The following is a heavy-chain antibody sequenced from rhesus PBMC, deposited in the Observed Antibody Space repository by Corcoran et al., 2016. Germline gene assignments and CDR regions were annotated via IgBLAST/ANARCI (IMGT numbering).Heavy chain of an antibody. V-gene: IGHV2-95*01. CDR1: GFSISTSGTG. Sequence: QVTLQESGPALVQPTQTLTLTCTFSGFSISTSGTGVGWIRQPPGKALEWLASIYWNDSKYYSPSLKSRLTISKDTSKNQVVLTMTNMDPVDTATYYCARVKMTVRNFDYWGQGVLVTVSS. CDR3: ARVKMTVRNFDY. CDR2: IYWNDSK. D-gene: IGHD4-23*01. J-gene: IGHJ4*01.